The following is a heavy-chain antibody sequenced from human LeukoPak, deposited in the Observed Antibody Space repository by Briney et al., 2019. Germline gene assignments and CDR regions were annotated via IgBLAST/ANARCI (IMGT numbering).Heavy chain of an antibody. Sequence: GGSLRLSCAASGFTFDDYAMHWVRQAPGKGLEWVFLISGDGGSTYYADSVKGRFTISRDNSKNSLYLQMNSLRTEDTALYYCAKDMWRFGELDYDYWGQGTLVTVSS. J-gene: IGHJ4*02. D-gene: IGHD3-10*01. V-gene: IGHV3-43*02. CDR1: GFTFDDYA. CDR3: AKDMWRFGELDYDY. CDR2: ISGDGGST.